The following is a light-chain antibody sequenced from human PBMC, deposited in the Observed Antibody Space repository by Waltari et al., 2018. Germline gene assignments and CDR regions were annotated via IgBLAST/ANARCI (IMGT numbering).Light chain of an antibody. CDR2: EAS. CDR3: QQYANLPIT. V-gene: IGKV1-33*01. CDR1: QDTNKC. J-gene: IGKJ5*01. Sequence: TQMTQSPSSLSASAGDRLTNTCKTSQDTNKCLNLYQQKSGKAPKLLIYEASLLETGVPSRFSGRGSGTDFTLTISSIQPEDFATYFCQQYANLPITFGQGTRL.